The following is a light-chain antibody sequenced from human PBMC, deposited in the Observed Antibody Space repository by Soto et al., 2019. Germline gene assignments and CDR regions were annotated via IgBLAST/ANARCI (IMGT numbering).Light chain of an antibody. V-gene: IGLV2-14*01. CDR2: DVS. CDR3: SSYTSSSTLV. Sequence: QSVLTQPASVSGSPGQSITISCTGTSSDVGGYNYVSWYQQHPGKALKLMIYDVSNRPSGVSNRFSGSKSGNTASLTISGLQAEDEADYYCSSYTSSSTLVFGGGTKITVL. CDR1: SSDVGGYNY. J-gene: IGLJ2*01.